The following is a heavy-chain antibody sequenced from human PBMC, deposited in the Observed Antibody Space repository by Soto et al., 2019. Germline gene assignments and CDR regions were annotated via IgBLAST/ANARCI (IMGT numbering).Heavy chain of an antibody. CDR3: ARDRTPRRGYCYYGMDV. J-gene: IGHJ6*02. CDR1: GYTFTSYG. D-gene: IGHD3-10*01. Sequence: ASVKVSCKASGYTFTSYGISWVRQAPGQGLEWMGWISAYNGNTNYAQKLQGRVTMTTDTSTSTAYMGLRSLRSDDTAVYYCARDRTPRRGYCYYGMDVWGQGTTVTVS. CDR2: ISAYNGNT. V-gene: IGHV1-18*01.